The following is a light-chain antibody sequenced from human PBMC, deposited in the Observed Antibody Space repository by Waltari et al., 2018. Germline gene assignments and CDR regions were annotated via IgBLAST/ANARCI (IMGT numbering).Light chain of an antibody. V-gene: IGKV3-15*01. CDR3: QQYNNWPPREIT. J-gene: IGKJ3*01. CDR2: GAS. Sequence: EIVMTQSPATLSVSTGERATLSCRASQSVSRNLAWYQQKPGQAPRLLIYGASTRATGIPARFSGSGSGTEFTLTISSMQSEDFAVYYCQQYNNWPPREITFGPGTKVDIK. CDR1: QSVSRN.